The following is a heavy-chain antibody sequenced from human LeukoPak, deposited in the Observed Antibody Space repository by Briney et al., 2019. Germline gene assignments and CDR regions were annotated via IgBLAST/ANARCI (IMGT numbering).Heavy chain of an antibody. CDR1: GFTFSSYA. J-gene: IGHJ4*02. CDR2: ISGSGGST. Sequence: QAGGSLRLSCAASGFTFSSYAMSWVRQAPGKGLEWVSAISGSGGSTYYADSVKGRFTISRDNSKNTLYLQMNSLRAEDTAVYYCAKGPHDFWSGYYEPYFDYWGQGTLVTVSS. D-gene: IGHD3-3*01. CDR3: AKGPHDFWSGYYEPYFDY. V-gene: IGHV3-23*01.